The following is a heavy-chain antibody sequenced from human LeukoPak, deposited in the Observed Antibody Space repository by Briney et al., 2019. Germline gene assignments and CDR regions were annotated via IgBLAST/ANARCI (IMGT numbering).Heavy chain of an antibody. Sequence: ASVKVSCKASGYTFTSYDINWVRQATGQGLEWMGWMNPNSGNTGYAQKFQGRVTITRNTSISTAYMELSSLRSEDTAVYYCAREGIQLWLYYMDVWGKGTTVTVSS. CDR3: AREGIQLWLYYMDV. J-gene: IGHJ6*03. CDR1: GYTFTSYD. V-gene: IGHV1-8*03. D-gene: IGHD5-18*01. CDR2: MNPNSGNT.